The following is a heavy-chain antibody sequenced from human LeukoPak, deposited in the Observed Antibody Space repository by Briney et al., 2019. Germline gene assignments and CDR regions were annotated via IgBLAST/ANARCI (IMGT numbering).Heavy chain of an antibody. Sequence: PSETLSLTCAVYGGSFSGYYWSWIRQPPGKGLEWIGEINHSGSTNYNPSLKSRATISVDTSKNQFSLKLSSVTAADTAVYYCARGEGSYDYVWGSHLKYYFDYWGQGTLVTVSS. CDR3: ARGEGSYDYVWGSHLKYYFDY. D-gene: IGHD3-16*01. V-gene: IGHV4-34*01. CDR2: INHSGST. J-gene: IGHJ4*02. CDR1: GGSFSGYY.